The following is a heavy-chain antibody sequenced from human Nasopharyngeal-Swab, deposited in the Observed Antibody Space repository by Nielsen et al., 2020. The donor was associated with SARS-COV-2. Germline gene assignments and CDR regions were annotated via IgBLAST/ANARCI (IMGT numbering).Heavy chain of an antibody. V-gene: IGHV3-23*01. CDR1: GFTFSNFA. CDR2: ISGDSDST. Sequence: GGSLRLSCAASGFTFSNFAMSWVRQAPGKGLEWVSVISGDSDSTYYTDSVRGRFTISRDNSKNMLNLQMNNLRAEDTAIYYCAKDRDSGDDSEEYYHYYGMDVWGQGAPVTVSS. D-gene: IGHD5-12*01. J-gene: IGHJ6*02. CDR3: AKDRDSGDDSEEYYHYYGMDV.